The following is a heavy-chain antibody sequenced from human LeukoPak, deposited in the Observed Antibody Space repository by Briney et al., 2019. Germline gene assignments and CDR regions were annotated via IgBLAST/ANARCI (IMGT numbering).Heavy chain of an antibody. CDR1: GFTFTTYW. CDR3: VREGLECSGSSCQRAAFDY. CDR2: IKGDGSST. D-gene: IGHD2-2*01. J-gene: IGHJ4*02. V-gene: IGHV3-74*01. Sequence: GGSLRLSCAASGFTFTTYWMHWVRQVPGKGLVWVARIKGDGSSTGHADSMKGRFTISRDNAKNTLYLQMNSLRDEDTAVYYCVREGLECSGSSCQRAAFDYWGQGTLVTVSS.